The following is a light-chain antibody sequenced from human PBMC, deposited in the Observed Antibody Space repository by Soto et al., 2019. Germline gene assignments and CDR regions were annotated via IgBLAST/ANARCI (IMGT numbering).Light chain of an antibody. Sequence: QSALAQPPSASGSPGQSVTISCTGTSSDVGDNYVCWYQHLPGTAPKLLIFDNDKRPSGIPDRFSGSKSGTSATLDITGLQAGDEADYYCGTWDSSLSVGLFGGGTKLTVL. V-gene: IGLV1-51*01. CDR3: GTWDSSLSVGL. J-gene: IGLJ2*01. CDR1: SSDVGDNY. CDR2: DND.